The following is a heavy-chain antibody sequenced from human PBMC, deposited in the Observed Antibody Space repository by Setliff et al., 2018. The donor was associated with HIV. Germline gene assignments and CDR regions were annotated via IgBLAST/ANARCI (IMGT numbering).Heavy chain of an antibody. V-gene: IGHV4-39*01. CDR3: AGLPRTRDGYHPNDY. D-gene: IGHD5-12*01. CDR2: MYYSGNT. CDR1: GDSISNSSYH. Sequence: SETLSLTCIVSGDSISNSSYHWGWIRQPPGKGLEWIGSMYYSGNTYNNPSLKSRVTISVDTSKNQFSLKLSSVTATDTAIYYCAGLPRTRDGYHPNDYWGQGTLVTVSS. J-gene: IGHJ4*02.